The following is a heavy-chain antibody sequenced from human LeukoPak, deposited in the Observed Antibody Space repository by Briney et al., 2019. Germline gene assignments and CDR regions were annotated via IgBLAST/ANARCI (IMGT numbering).Heavy chain of an antibody. CDR2: MVIVGGAT. Sequence: GGSLRLSCAASGFTFNNYVMSWVRQAPGRGLEGSSGMVIVGGATNYADSVQGRFTVSRDNSKNTLYLQMNNLRAEDTAVYYCATTRVCGGVLLRPSCLYFEDWGQGALVTVSS. D-gene: IGHD3-10*01. J-gene: IGHJ4*02. CDR1: GFTFNNYV. V-gene: IGHV3-23*01. CDR3: ATTRVCGGVLLRPSCLYFED.